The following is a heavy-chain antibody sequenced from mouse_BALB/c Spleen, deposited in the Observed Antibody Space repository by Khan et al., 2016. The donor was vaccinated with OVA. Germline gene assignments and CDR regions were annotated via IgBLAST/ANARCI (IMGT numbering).Heavy chain of an antibody. Sequence: QVQLKESGPGLVQPSQSLSITCTVSGFSLTTYGVHWVRQSPVKGLEWLGVIWSGGSTDYNAPFISRLSISKDSSKSQVFFKMNSLQVNDTAIYYCARNYDYDEGLAYWGQGTLVTVSA. CDR1: GFSLTTYG. V-gene: IGHV2-2*02. J-gene: IGHJ3*01. D-gene: IGHD2-4*01. CDR3: ARNYDYDEGLAY. CDR2: IWSGGST.